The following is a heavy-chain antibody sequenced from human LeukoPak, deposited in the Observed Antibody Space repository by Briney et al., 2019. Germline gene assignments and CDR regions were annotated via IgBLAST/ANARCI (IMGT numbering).Heavy chain of an antibody. J-gene: IGHJ1*01. CDR3: ARGYCSGGSCYGYFQH. V-gene: IGHV1-3*01. CDR2: INAGNGNT. CDR1: GYTFASYA. D-gene: IGHD2-15*01. Sequence: ASVKVSCKASGYTFASYAMHWVRQAPGQRLEWMGWINAGNGNTKYSQKFQGRVTITRDTSASTAYMELSSLRSEDTAVYYCARGYCSGGSCYGYFQHWGQGTLVTVSS.